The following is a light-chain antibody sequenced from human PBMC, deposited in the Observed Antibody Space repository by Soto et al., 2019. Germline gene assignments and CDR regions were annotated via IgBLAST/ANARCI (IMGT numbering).Light chain of an antibody. CDR1: SSDVGGYTY. CDR2: DVS. CDR3: CSYTTSSTVL. V-gene: IGLV2-14*03. J-gene: IGLJ2*01. Sequence: QSALTQPASVSGSPGQSITISCTGTSSDVGGYTYVSWYQQHPVKAPKLMIYDVSNRPSGVSNRFSGSKSGNTASLTISGLQAEDEADYYCCSYTTSSTVLFGGGTKLTVL.